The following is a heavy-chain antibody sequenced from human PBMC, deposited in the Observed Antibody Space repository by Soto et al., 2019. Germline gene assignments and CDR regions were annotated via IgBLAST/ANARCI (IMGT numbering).Heavy chain of an antibody. D-gene: IGHD2-21*02. J-gene: IGHJ4*02. CDR3: ARVSALVGSAYCGGDCYRGSYYFDY. V-gene: IGHV4-30-4*01. CDR2: IYYSGST. Sequence: SETLSLTCTVSGGSISSGDYYWSWIRQPPGKGLEWIGYIYYSGSTYYNPSLKSRVTISVDTSKNQFSLKLSSVTAADTAVYYCARVSALVGSAYCGGDCYRGSYYFDYWGQGTLVTVSS. CDR1: GGSISSGDYY.